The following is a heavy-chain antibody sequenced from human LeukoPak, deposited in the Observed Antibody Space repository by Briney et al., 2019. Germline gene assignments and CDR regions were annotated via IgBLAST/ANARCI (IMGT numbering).Heavy chain of an antibody. CDR2: IYPGDSHT. D-gene: IGHD2-2*01. Sequence: LKISSKGSGYSFTTYWIGWVRQMPGKGLEWMGVIYPGDSHTRYSPSCQGQATISADKSISTAYLQWRTLKASDTAMYYCARSGNVVPAAPLDYWGQGTLVTVSS. V-gene: IGHV5-51*01. J-gene: IGHJ4*02. CDR3: ARSGNVVPAAPLDY. CDR1: GYSFTTYW.